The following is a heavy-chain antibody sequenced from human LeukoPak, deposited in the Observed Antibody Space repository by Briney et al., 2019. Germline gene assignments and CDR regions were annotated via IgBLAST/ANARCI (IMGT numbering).Heavy chain of an antibody. CDR3: ARDRAWNYFDY. J-gene: IGHJ4*02. CDR2: ISYDGSNK. V-gene: IGHV3-30-3*01. D-gene: IGHD3-3*01. Sequence: GGSLRLSCAASGFTFSSYAMHWVRQAPGKGQEWVAVISYDGSNKYYAHSVEGRFTISRDNSKNTLYLQMDSLRAEDTAVYYCARDRAWNYFDYWGQGTLVTVSS. CDR1: GFTFSSYA.